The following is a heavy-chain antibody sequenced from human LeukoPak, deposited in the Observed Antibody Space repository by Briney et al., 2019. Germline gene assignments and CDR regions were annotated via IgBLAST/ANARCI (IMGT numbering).Heavy chain of an antibody. CDR2: IYYSGST. CDR1: GGSISSGGYY. V-gene: IGHV4-31*03. D-gene: IGHD3-10*01. Sequence: SETLSLTCTVSGGSISSGGYYWSWIRQHPGKGLEWIGYIYYSGSTYYNPSLKSRVTISVDTSKNQFSLKLSPVTAADTAVYYCARRSMVRGVLWGQGTLVTVSS. J-gene: IGHJ4*02. CDR3: ARRSMVRGVL.